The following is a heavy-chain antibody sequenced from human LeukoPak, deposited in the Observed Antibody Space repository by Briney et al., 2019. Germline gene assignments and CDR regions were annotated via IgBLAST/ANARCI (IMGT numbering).Heavy chain of an antibody. V-gene: IGHV4-34*01. J-gene: IGHJ4*02. CDR3: ARGLGDGSYYPFFDS. D-gene: IGHD1-26*01. CDR2: ISHSGST. Sequence: GSLRLSCAASGFTFSDFWMSWVRQAPGKGLEWIGEISHSGSTNYNPSLKSRVTISGDTSKNQFSLRLTSVTAADTAVYYCARGLGDGSYYPFFDSWGQGTLVTVSS. CDR1: GFTFSDFW.